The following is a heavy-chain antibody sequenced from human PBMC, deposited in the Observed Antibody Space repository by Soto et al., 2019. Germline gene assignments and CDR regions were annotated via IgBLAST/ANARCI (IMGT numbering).Heavy chain of an antibody. CDR1: GYTFTSYG. V-gene: IGHV1-18*04. D-gene: IGHD5-12*01. CDR3: ARDYVDIVATMEDYYYYGMDV. Sequence: QVPLVQSGAEVKKPGASVKVSCKASGYTFTSYGISWVRQAPGQGLEWMGWISAYNGNTNYAQKLQGRVTMTTDTSTSTAYMELRSVRSDDTAVYYCARDYVDIVATMEDYYYYGMDVLGQGTTVTVSS. J-gene: IGHJ6*02. CDR2: ISAYNGNT.